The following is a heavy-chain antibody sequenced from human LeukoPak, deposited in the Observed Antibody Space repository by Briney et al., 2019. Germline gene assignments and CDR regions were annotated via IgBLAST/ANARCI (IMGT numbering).Heavy chain of an antibody. Sequence: PGGSLRLSCAASGFTFSSYEMNWVRQAPGKGLEWVSYISSSGSTIYYADSVKGRFTTSRDNAKNSLYLQMNSLRAEDTAVYFCARDRYGDSKFDYWGQGTLVTVSS. CDR1: GFTFSSYE. V-gene: IGHV3-48*03. CDR3: ARDRYGDSKFDY. D-gene: IGHD4-17*01. CDR2: ISSSGSTI. J-gene: IGHJ4*02.